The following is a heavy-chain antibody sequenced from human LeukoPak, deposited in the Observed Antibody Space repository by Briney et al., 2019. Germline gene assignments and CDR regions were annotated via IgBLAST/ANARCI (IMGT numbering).Heavy chain of an antibody. V-gene: IGHV3-13*01. D-gene: IGHD6-19*01. CDR3: ARVKAVAGENWYFDL. CDR1: GFTFSTYD. CDR2: IGTAGDT. Sequence: QPGGPLRLSCAASGFTFSTYDMHWVRQATGKGLEWVSAIGTAGDTYYPGSVKGRFTISRENAKNSFYLQMNSLRAGDTAVYYCARVKAVAGENWYFDLWGRGTLVTVSS. J-gene: IGHJ2*01.